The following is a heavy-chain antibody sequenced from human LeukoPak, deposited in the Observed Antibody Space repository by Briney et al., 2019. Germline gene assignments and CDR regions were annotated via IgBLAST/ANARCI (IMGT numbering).Heavy chain of an antibody. V-gene: IGHV4-39*01. CDR2: IYYSGST. CDR3: ARQHPIYDSSGYDDY. CDR1: GGSISSSTYY. J-gene: IGHJ4*02. D-gene: IGHD3-22*01. Sequence: SETLSLTCTVSGGSISSSTYYWGWIRQPPGKGLQWIGDIYYSGSTYYNPSLKSRVSISVDTSKNQFSLKLSSVTAADTAVYYCARQHPIYDSSGYDDYWGQGTLVTVSS.